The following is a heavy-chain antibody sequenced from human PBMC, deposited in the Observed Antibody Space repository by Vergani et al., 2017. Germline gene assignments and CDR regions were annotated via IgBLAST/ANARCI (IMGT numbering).Heavy chain of an antibody. Sequence: QVQLQESGPGLVKPSQTLSLTCTVSGGSISSGGYYWSWIRQHPGKGLEWIGYIYYSGSTYYNPSLESRVTISVDTSKNQFSLKLSSVTAADTAVYYCAREGYDILTGLPYYMDVWGKGTTVTVSS. CDR3: AREGYDILTGLPYYMDV. V-gene: IGHV4-31*03. CDR2: IYYSGST. CDR1: GGSISSGGYY. D-gene: IGHD3-9*01. J-gene: IGHJ6*03.